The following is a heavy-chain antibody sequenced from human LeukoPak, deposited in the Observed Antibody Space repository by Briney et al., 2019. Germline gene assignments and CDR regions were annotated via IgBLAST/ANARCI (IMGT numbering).Heavy chain of an antibody. Sequence: ASVKVSCKASGYTFTGFGISWVRQAPGQGLEWLGWISGYNGNTNYAQKFRGRVTMTTDTSTTTASMELRSLKSDDTAVYYCVRPRRSGSYDYWGQGTLVTVSS. CDR1: GYTFTGFG. D-gene: IGHD1-26*01. J-gene: IGHJ4*02. CDR2: ISGYNGNT. V-gene: IGHV1-18*01. CDR3: VRPRRSGSYDY.